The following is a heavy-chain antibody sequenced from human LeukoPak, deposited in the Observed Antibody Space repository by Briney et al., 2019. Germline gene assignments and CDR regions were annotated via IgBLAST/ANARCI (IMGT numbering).Heavy chain of an antibody. CDR2: IYSGGST. Sequence: GGSLRLSCAASGFTFSSYSMNWVRQAPGKGLEWVSVIYSGGSTYYADSVKGRFTISRDNSKNTLYLQMNSLRAEDTAVYYCARAPRGDYFDYWGQGTLVTVSS. CDR1: GFTFSSYS. V-gene: IGHV3-53*01. J-gene: IGHJ4*02. CDR3: ARAPRGDYFDY. D-gene: IGHD3-10*01.